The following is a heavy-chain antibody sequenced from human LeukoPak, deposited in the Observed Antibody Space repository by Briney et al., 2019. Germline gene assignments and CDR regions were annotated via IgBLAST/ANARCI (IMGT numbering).Heavy chain of an antibody. CDR1: GGTVSSYA. CDR3: ARGFVLLWFGELVN. CDR2: IIPIFGTA. J-gene: IGHJ4*02. D-gene: IGHD3-10*01. V-gene: IGHV1-69*05. Sequence: SVKVSCQASGGTVSSYAISWVRQAPGQGLEWMGGIIPIFGTANYAQKCQGRVTITTDESTSTAYMELSSLRSEDTAVYYCARGFVLLWFGELVNWGQGTLVTVSS.